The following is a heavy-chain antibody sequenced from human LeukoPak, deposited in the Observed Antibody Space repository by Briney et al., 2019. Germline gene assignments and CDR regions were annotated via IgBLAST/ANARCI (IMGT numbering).Heavy chain of an antibody. CDR1: GYSISSGYY. V-gene: IGHV4-38-2*01. CDR2: IYHSGST. J-gene: IGHJ4*02. Sequence: SETLSLTCAVSGYSISSGYYWGWIRQPPGKVLEWIGSIYHSGSTYYNPSLKSRVTISVDTSKNQFSLKLSSVAAADAAVYYCARHRPEDPPDYWGEGTLVTVSS. CDR3: ARHRPEDPPDY. D-gene: IGHD1-14*01.